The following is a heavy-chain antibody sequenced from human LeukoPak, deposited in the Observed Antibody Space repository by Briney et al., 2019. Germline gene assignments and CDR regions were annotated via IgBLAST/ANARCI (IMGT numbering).Heavy chain of an antibody. V-gene: IGHV3-23*01. Sequence: GGSLRLSCTASGLTLTTFDMDWVRQAPGPGLEWVSIISGNNPTKIYADSVKGRFTTSGDDLKNTIYLQMDSLSPDATAVYYCARGVEPLAANSLAYWGQGTLVTVSS. D-gene: IGHD2-15*01. CDR1: GLTLTTFD. CDR3: ARGVEPLAANSLAY. CDR2: ISGNNPTK. J-gene: IGHJ4*02.